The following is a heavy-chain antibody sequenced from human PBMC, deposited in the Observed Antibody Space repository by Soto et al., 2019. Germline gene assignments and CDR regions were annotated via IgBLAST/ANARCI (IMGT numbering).Heavy chain of an antibody. V-gene: IGHV4-59*01. Sequence: SETLSLTCTVSGGSISSYYWSWIRQPPGKGLEWIGYIYYSGSTSYNPSLKSRVTISVDTSKNQFSLKLSSVTAADTAVYYCARDGGLYGSGSGYYYYYGMDVWGQGTTVTVSS. CDR1: GGSISSYY. CDR2: IYYSGST. J-gene: IGHJ6*02. CDR3: ARDGGLYGSGSGYYYYYGMDV. D-gene: IGHD3-10*01.